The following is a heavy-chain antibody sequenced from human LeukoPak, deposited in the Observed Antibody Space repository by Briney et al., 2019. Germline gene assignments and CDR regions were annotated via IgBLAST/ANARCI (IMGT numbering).Heavy chain of an antibody. CDR1: GYTFTDYY. CDR3: ARVRVGTYYDILTGQKTYYFDY. CDR2: INPNSGDT. J-gene: IGHJ4*02. V-gene: IGHV1-2*02. D-gene: IGHD3-9*01. Sequence: GASVTVSCKASGYTFTDYYMHWVRQAPGQGLEWMGWINPNSGDTNYVQKFQGRVTMTRDTSISTAYMELSRLRSDDTAVYYCARVRVGTYYDILTGQKTYYFDYWGQGTLVTVSS.